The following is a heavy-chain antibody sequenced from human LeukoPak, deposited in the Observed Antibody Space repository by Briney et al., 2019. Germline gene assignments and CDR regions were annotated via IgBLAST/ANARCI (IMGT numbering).Heavy chain of an antibody. Sequence: GGSLRLSCAASAFTVSSNYMTWVRQAPGKGLEWVSVIYSGGNTFYADSVKGRFAISRDNSKNTLYLQMNSLRAEDTAVYYCARYSSGCFDYWGQGTLVTVSS. D-gene: IGHD6-19*01. CDR1: AFTVSSNY. J-gene: IGHJ4*02. CDR2: IYSGGNT. V-gene: IGHV3-53*01. CDR3: ARYSSGCFDY.